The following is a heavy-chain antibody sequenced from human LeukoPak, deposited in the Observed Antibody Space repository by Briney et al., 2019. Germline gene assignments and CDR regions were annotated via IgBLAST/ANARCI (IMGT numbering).Heavy chain of an antibody. D-gene: IGHD3-22*01. V-gene: IGHV3-33*01. CDR3: VRDPGNDRSGYYFDS. CDR2: IWYDGSKK. CDR1: GFTLSSYG. Sequence: SGGSLRLSCAASGFTLSSYGMHWVRQVPGKGLEWVALIWYDGSKKNYADSVKGRFTISKDNMLYLQMDSLRAEDTAVYYCVRDPGNDRSGYYFDSRGQGTLVTVSS. J-gene: IGHJ4*02.